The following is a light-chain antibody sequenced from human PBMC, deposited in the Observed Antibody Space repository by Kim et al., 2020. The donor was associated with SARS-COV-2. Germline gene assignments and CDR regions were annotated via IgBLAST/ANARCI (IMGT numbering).Light chain of an antibody. CDR1: ESIGNW. CDR2: LAS. J-gene: IGKJ2*01. CDR3: QHYIRFPYT. Sequence: SASVGYRVTITCRASESIGNWLAWYQQKPGKAPKLLIYLASTLESGVPSRFRGSGSGTEFTLTITSLQPDDFATYYCQHYIRFPYTFGQGTKLEI. V-gene: IGKV1-5*03.